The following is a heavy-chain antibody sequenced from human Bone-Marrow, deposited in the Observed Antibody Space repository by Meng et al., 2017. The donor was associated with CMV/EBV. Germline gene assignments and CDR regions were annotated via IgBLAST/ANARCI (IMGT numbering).Heavy chain of an antibody. V-gene: IGHV1-69*10. CDR2: IIPILGRA. J-gene: IGHJ4*02. D-gene: IGHD3-16*01. CDR3: ARQGAHRMGAVDY. Sequence: SVKVSCKASGCTFSSYAISWVRQAPGQGLEWMGGIIPILGRANYAQKFQGKVTMTGDKSTSTAYMELSSLRSEDTAVYYCARQGAHRMGAVDYWGQGTLVTVSS. CDR1: GCTFSSYA.